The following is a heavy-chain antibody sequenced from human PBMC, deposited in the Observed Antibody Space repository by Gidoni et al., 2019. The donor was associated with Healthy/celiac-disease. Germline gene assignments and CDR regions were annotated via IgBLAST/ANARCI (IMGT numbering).Heavy chain of an antibody. V-gene: IGHV3-23*01. CDR1: GFTFSSYA. CDR2: ISGSGGST. D-gene: IGHD3-22*01. CDR3: AKDRGWYYDSSGQYYFDY. Sequence: EVQLLESGGGLVQPGGSLRLSCAASGFTFSSYAMSWVRQAPGKGLEWVSAISGSGGSTYYADSVKGRFTISRDNSKNTLYLQMNSLRAEDTAVYYCAKDRGWYYDSSGQYYFDYWGQGTLVTVSS. J-gene: IGHJ4*02.